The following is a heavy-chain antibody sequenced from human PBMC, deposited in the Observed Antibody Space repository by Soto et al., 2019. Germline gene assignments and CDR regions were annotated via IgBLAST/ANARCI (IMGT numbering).Heavy chain of an antibody. Sequence: QVQLVQSGAEVKKPGASVKVSCKASGYTFTNFGISWVRQAPGQGLEWMGWISAYNGNTNYAQNFQGRVTMTTDTSSMTAQRELMSQRCEDTAVYYGARGGTPIDHWGPGTLV. CDR1: GYTFTNFG. CDR3: ARGGTPIDH. CDR2: ISAYNGNT. J-gene: IGHJ4*02. V-gene: IGHV1-18*01. D-gene: IGHD2-15*01.